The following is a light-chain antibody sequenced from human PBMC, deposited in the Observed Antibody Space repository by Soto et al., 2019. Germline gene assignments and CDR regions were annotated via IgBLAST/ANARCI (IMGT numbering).Light chain of an antibody. V-gene: IGLV2-8*01. CDR1: SSDVGGYNF. CDR3: SSYAGNTDVV. J-gene: IGLJ2*01. Sequence: QSALTQPPSASGSPGQSVTISCTGTSSDVGGYNFVSWYQQHPGKAPKFMIYEVTKRPSGVPDRFSGSKSGNTASLTVSGLQAEDEADYYCSSYAGNTDVVFGGGTKLTVL. CDR2: EVT.